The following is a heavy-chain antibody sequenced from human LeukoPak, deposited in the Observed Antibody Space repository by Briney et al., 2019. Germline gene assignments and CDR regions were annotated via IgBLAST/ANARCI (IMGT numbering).Heavy chain of an antibody. CDR3: ARQETSSYNGAFDI. Sequence: PGGSLRLSCAASGLTFNSYWMSWVRQAPGKGLEWVASIKKDGSEKYYVDSVEGRFTISRDNAKNSLYLQMNSLRADDTAVYYCARQETSSYNGAFDIWGQGTMVTVSS. D-gene: IGHD1-26*01. V-gene: IGHV3-7*01. CDR2: IKKDGSEK. J-gene: IGHJ3*02. CDR1: GLTFNSYW.